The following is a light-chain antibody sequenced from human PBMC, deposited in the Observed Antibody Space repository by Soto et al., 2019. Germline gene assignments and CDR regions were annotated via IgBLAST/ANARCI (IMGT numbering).Light chain of an antibody. CDR3: QQYGSTPIT. J-gene: IGKJ5*01. CDR1: QSVSSIY. V-gene: IGKV3-20*01. CDR2: GAS. Sequence: ENVVTQSPGTLSLSPGERATLSCRASQSVSSIYLAWYQQKPGQAPRLLIYGASSRASGIPDRFSGVGSGTDFTLTISRLEPEDFAVYYCQQYGSTPITFGQGTRLEIK.